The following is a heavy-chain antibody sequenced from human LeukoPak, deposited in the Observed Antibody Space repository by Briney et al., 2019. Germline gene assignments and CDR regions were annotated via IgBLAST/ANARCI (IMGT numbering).Heavy chain of an antibody. J-gene: IGHJ4*02. CDR3: AGSGWQVYLDY. V-gene: IGHV3-7*01. CDR2: IKQDGSER. D-gene: IGHD6-19*01. Sequence: GGSLRLSCAASGFTFTTFWMSWVRQAPGKGLEWVANIKQDGSERYYVDSVKGRFTISRDNAKNSLYLQMNSLRSEDTGVYYCAGSGWQVYLDYWGQGALVTVSS. CDR1: GFTFTTFW.